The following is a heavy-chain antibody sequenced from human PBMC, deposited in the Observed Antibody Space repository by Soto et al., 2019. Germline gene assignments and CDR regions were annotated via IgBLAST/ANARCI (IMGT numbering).Heavy chain of an antibody. CDR1: GFTFTNYA. CDR2: LLRSGSTT. J-gene: IGHJ4*02. Sequence: SCAASGFTFTNYAMTWARQAPGKGLEWVSSLLRSGSTTYYADSVKGRFTISSDISANSLYLQMDSLRAEDTAVYYCAKDAVSGDGIWLLDSWGQGTGVTVSA. D-gene: IGHD4-17*01. CDR3: AKDAVSGDGIWLLDS. V-gene: IGHV3-23*01.